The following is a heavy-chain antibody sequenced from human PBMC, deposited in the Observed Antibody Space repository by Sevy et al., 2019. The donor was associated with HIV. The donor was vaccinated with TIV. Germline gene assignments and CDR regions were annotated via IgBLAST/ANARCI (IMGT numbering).Heavy chain of an antibody. D-gene: IGHD3-16*01. J-gene: IGHJ4*02. CDR3: AHETFGRFDS. CDR1: GFTFSANW. V-gene: IGHV3-7*01. Sequence: GGSLRLSCAASGFTFSANWVNWVRQAPGKGLEWVANIKADGSDKHYVDSVEGRFTISRDNAKNLLFLQMNSLRVEDTAVYYCAHETFGRFDSWGQGTLVTVSS. CDR2: IKADGSDK.